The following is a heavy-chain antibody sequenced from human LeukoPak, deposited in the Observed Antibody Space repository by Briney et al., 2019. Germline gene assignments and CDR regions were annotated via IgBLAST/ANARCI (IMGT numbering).Heavy chain of an antibody. CDR2: INHDGGDK. V-gene: IGHV3-7*02. J-gene: IGHJ4*02. D-gene: IGHD4-17*01. CDR1: GFIFRNYW. Sequence: QSGGSLRLPCVASGFIFRNYWMSWVRQAPGKGLEWVANINHDGGDKNYVDSVKGRFTISRDNAKSTLYLQMNSLRVEDTAVYYCAITGGPTVTAFDLWGQGILVSVSS. CDR3: AITGGPTVTAFDL.